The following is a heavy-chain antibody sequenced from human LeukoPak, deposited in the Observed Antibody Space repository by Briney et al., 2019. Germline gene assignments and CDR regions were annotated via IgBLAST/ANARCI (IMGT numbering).Heavy chain of an antibody. V-gene: IGHV3-21*01. CDR3: ARDSVDYFDY. J-gene: IGHJ4*02. CDR1: GFTFSSYS. Sequence: GGSLRLSCAASGFTFSSYSMNRVRQAPGKGLEWVSSISSSSSYIYYADSVKGRFTISRDNAKNSLYLQMNSLRAEDTAVYYCARDSVDYFDYWGQGTLVTVSS. CDR2: ISSSSSYI.